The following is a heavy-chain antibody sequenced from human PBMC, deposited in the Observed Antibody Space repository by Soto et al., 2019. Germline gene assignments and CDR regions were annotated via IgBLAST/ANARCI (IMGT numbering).Heavy chain of an antibody. V-gene: IGHV3-23*01. CDR3: TRPETTVTTPRY. D-gene: IGHD4-17*01. Sequence: PGGSLRLSCAASGFTFSSYAMSWVRQAPGKGLEWVSAISGSGGKTYYADSVKGRFTISRDNSKNMLYLQMNSLKAKDTAVYYCTRPETTVTTPRYWGQGTLVTVSS. CDR2: ISGSGGKT. CDR1: GFTFSSYA. J-gene: IGHJ4*02.